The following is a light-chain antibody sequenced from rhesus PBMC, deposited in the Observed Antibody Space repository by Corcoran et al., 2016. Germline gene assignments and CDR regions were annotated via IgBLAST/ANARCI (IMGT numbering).Light chain of an antibody. Sequence: DIQMTQSPSSLSASVGDTVTITCRASQSISSWIDWYQQKPGKAPKLLIYKATSLQIGVPSRVSGSGAGTDFTLTISSLQPEDFATYYCLQYSSSPLTFGGGTKVEIK. V-gene: IGKV1-22*01. CDR2: KAT. CDR3: LQYSSSPLT. CDR1: QSISSW. J-gene: IGKJ4*01.